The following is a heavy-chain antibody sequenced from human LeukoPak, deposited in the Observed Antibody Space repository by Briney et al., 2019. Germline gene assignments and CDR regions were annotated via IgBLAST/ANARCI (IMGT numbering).Heavy chain of an antibody. V-gene: IGHV1-18*01. CDR1: GYTFTSYG. D-gene: IGHD6-13*01. J-gene: IGHJ4*02. CDR2: ISAYNGNT. CDR3: ARDVRAAAGSTFDY. Sequence: ASVKVSCKASGYTFTSYGISWARQAPGQGLEWMGWISAYNGNTNYAQKLQGRVTMTTDTSTSTAYMELSSLRSEDTAVYYCARDVRAAAGSTFDYWGQGTLVTVSS.